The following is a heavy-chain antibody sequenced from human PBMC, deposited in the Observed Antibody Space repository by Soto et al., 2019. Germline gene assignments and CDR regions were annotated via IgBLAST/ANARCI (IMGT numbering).Heavy chain of an antibody. J-gene: IGHJ6*02. Sequence: QVQLVQSGAEVKKPGASVKVSCKASGYTFTGYYMHWVRQAPGQGLEWMGWINPNSGGTNYAQKFQGWVTMTRDTSISTAYMELSRLRSDDTAVYYCARDLGVNYYYDYGMDVWGQGTTVTVSS. V-gene: IGHV1-2*04. CDR2: INPNSGGT. CDR3: ARDLGVNYYYDYGMDV. CDR1: GYTFTGYY.